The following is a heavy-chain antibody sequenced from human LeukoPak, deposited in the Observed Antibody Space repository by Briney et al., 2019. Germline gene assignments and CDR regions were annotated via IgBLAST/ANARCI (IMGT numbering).Heavy chain of an antibody. V-gene: IGHV3-11*04. Sequence: GGSLRLSCAASGFTFSDYYMSWIRQAPGKGLEWVSYISSSGSTIYYADSVRGRFTSSRDNANNSLYLHLNGLRPEDTAVYYCARDPVVEPLDYWGQGTLVTVSS. CDR3: ARDPVVEPLDY. CDR1: GFTFSDYY. J-gene: IGHJ4*02. D-gene: IGHD1-1*01. CDR2: ISSSGSTI.